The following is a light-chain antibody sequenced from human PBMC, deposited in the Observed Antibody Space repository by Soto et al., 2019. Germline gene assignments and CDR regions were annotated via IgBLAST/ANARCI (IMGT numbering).Light chain of an antibody. CDR2: DVS. CDR1: SSDVGGYNY. J-gene: IGLJ1*01. CDR3: SSYTNSNTLV. V-gene: IGLV2-14*03. Sequence: QSVLTQPASVSGCPGQSITISCTGTSSDVGGYNYVSWYQQHPGKVPKLMIYDVSYRPSGISNRFSGSKSGNTASLTISGLQAEDEADYYCSSYTNSNTLVFGTGTKLTVL.